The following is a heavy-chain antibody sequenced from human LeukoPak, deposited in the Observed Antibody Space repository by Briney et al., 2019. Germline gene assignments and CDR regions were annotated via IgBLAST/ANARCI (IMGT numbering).Heavy chain of an antibody. CDR3: ARSGVVLLDY. D-gene: IGHD2-15*01. Sequence: ASVKASCKASGYTFTNNFMHWVRQAPGQGLEWMGIINPSGDNTWYAQKFQGRVTMTRDMATSTDYMEVSSLRSDDTAVYYCARSGVVLLDYWGQGTLVTVSS. CDR2: INPSGDNT. J-gene: IGHJ4*02. CDR1: GYTFTNNF. V-gene: IGHV1-46*01.